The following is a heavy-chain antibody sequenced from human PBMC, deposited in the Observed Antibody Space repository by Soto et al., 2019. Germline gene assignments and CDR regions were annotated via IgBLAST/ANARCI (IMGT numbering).Heavy chain of an antibody. CDR1: GFTFSIYA. J-gene: IGHJ4*02. Sequence: GGSLRLSCAASGFTFSIYAMSWVRQAPGKGLEWVSAIGGSGGYTYYADSVKGRFTISRDNSKNTLYLQMNSLRVDDTAVYYCAKWLVGASGAPDYWGQGSLVTVSS. D-gene: IGHD1-26*01. V-gene: IGHV3-23*01. CDR3: AKWLVGASGAPDY. CDR2: IGGSGGYT.